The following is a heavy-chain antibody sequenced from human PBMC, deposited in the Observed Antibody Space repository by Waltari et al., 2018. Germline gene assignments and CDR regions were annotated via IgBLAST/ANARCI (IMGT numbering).Heavy chain of an antibody. CDR1: GITFSGYA. J-gene: IGHJ4*02. D-gene: IGHD2-15*01. CDR2: ISGGVTGT. CDR3: ARWTGGSCYGFDY. V-gene: IGHV3-23*03. Sequence: EVQLLESGGGLVQPGGSLRLSCAASGITFSGYAMSWVRQAPGERRQWISFISGGVTGTYYGGSRKGRFTISRDNSTITVYLQMNSLRAGDTAVYYCARWTGGSCYGFDYWGQGTLVTVSS.